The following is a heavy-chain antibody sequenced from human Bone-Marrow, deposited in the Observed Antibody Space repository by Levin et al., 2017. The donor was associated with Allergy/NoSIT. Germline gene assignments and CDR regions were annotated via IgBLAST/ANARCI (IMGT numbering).Heavy chain of an antibody. V-gene: IGHV1-69-2*01. Sequence: GASVKVSCKVSGYTFTDYYIHWVYQAPGKGPEWVGLVDPEDGETKYAEKFQGRVTLTADTSTDTAYMELSRLRFEDTAIYYCITGGEDASHWSSDHSCYFGLDVWGQGTPVTVSS. CDR3: ITGGEDASHWSSDHSCYFGLDV. CDR1: GYTFTDYY. CDR2: VDPEDGET. J-gene: IGHJ6*02. D-gene: IGHD3-10*01.